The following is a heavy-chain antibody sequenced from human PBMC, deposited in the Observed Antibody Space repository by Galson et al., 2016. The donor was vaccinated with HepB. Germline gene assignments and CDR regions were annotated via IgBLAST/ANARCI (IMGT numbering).Heavy chain of an antibody. D-gene: IGHD3-10*01. Sequence: SETLSLTCAANNGSFSPFQWTWIRQPPGKGLEWIGEINHSGTTNYNPSLKSRVTISLDLSKNQFSLKMTSMTAADTGVYYCARVWGPTYYSSGFDPWGRGTLVTVSS. CDR1: NGSFSPFQ. CDR2: INHSGTT. CDR3: ARVWGPTYYSSGFDP. V-gene: IGHV4-34*01. J-gene: IGHJ5*02.